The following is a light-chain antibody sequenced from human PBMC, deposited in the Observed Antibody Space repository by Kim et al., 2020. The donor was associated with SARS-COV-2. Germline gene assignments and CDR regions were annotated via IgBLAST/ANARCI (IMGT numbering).Light chain of an antibody. CDR2: TAS. V-gene: IGKV3-11*01. CDR1: QSVSSY. CDR3: QQRSNWPGT. J-gene: IGKJ5*01. Sequence: SLSPGERATLSCRASQSVSSYLAWYPHTTGQAPRLLIYTASNRATGIPARFSGSGSGTDFTLTISSLEPEDFAVYYCQQRSNWPGTFGQGTRLEI.